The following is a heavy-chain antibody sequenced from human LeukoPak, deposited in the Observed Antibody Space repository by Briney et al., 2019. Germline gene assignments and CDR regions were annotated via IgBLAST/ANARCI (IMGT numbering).Heavy chain of an antibody. Sequence: PGGSLRLSCAASGFTFSSYAMSWVRQAPGKGLEWVSAISGSGGSTYYADSVKGRFTISRDNSKNSLYLQMNSLRAEDTAVYYCARGHCSGGSCYSVDYWGQGTLVTVSS. D-gene: IGHD2-15*01. CDR2: ISGSGGST. CDR3: ARGHCSGGSCYSVDY. V-gene: IGHV3-23*01. CDR1: GFTFSSYA. J-gene: IGHJ4*02.